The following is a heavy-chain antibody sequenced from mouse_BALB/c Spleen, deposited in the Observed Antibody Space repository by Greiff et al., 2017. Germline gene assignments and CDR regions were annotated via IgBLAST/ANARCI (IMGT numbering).Heavy chain of an antibody. CDR1: GFTFSSYG. CDR3: KGYGNYDWYFDV. D-gene: IGHD2-10*02. CDR2: INSNGGST. J-gene: IGHJ1*01. V-gene: IGHV5-6-3*01. Sequence: EVQGVESGGGLVQPGGSLKLSCAASGFTFSSYGMSWVRQTPDKRLELVATINSNGGSTYYPDSVKGRFTISRDNAKNTLYLQMSSLKSEDTAMYYCKGYGNYDWYFDVWGAGTTVTVSS.